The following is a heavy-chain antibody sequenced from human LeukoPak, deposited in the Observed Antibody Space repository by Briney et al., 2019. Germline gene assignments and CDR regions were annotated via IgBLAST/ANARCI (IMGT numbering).Heavy chain of an antibody. CDR2: VSGGGAYT. Sequence: GGSLRLSCVGSGFSFSSFAMSWVRQAPGKGLEWVSTVSGGGAYTYYADSVKGRFTVSRDDSKSMHFLQMNSLSPEDTALYFCAKRITVSAGYYLDSWGQGTLVTVSS. J-gene: IGHJ4*02. CDR1: GFSFSSFA. D-gene: IGHD2-8*01. CDR3: AKRITVSAGYYLDS. V-gene: IGHV3-23*01.